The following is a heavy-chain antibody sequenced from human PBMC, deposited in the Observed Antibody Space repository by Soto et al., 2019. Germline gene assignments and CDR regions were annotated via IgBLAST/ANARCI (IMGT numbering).Heavy chain of an antibody. CDR2: IIPIFGTA. CDR1: GGTFSSYA. Sequence: SVKVSCKASGGTFSSYAISWLRQSPGQGLEWMGGIIPIFGTANYAQKFQGRVTITADESTSTAYMELSSLRSEDTAVYYCARDLDYGDYLSWFDPWGQGTLVTVSS. V-gene: IGHV1-69*13. D-gene: IGHD4-17*01. J-gene: IGHJ5*02. CDR3: ARDLDYGDYLSWFDP.